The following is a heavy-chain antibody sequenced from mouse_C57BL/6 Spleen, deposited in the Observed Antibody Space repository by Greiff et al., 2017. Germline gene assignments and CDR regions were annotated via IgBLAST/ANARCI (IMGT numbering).Heavy chain of an antibody. J-gene: IGHJ2*01. V-gene: IGHV14-2*01. D-gene: IGHD2-3*01. CDR2: IDPEDGET. CDR3: ALYDGYDFDY. Sequence: EVQLQQSGAELVKPGASVKLSCTASGFNIKDYYMHWVKQRTEQGLEWIGRIDPEDGETKYAPKFPGKATITADTSSNTAYLQLSSLTSEDTAVYYCALYDGYDFDYWGQGTTLTVSS. CDR1: GFNIKDYY.